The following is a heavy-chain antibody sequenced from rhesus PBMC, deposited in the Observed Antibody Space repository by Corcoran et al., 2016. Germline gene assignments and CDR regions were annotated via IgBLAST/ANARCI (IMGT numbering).Heavy chain of an antibody. D-gene: IGHD1-44*01. CDR1: GFSVSNYG. V-gene: IGHV3-28*02. CDR3: AQGNSLFDY. Sequence: EVQLVESGGGLAEPGGSLVLSGAASGFSVSNYGMYWIRQAPGGGLEWISAMNGDGSRAFYAVSVRGRFAISRESAKDTLYLQMDSLRAEDTAVYYCAQGNSLFDYWGQGVLVTVSS. J-gene: IGHJ4*01. CDR2: MNGDGSRA.